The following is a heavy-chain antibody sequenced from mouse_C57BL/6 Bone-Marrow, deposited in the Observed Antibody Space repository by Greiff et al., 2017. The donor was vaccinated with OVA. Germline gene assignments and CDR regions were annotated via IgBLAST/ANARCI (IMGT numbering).Heavy chain of an antibody. CDR1: GYTFTDYY. J-gene: IGHJ2*01. CDR3: ARQGFITTVVAPVFDY. CDR2: INPNNGGT. Sequence: VQLQQSGPELVKPGASVKISCKASGYTFTDYYMNWVKQSHGKSLEWIGDINPNNGGTSYNQKFKGKATLTVDKSSSTAYMELRSLTSEDSAVYYCARQGFITTVVAPVFDYWGQGTTLTVSS. V-gene: IGHV1-26*01. D-gene: IGHD1-1*01.